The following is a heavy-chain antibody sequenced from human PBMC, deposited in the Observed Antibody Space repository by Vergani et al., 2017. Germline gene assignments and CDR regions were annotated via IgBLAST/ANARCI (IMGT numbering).Heavy chain of an antibody. CDR3: ARYRIFDGPYSSGSPFDY. CDR2: ISGSGGST. V-gene: IGHV3-23*01. J-gene: IGHJ4*02. CDR1: GFTFSSYA. Sequence: EVQLLESGGGLVQPGGSLRLSCAASGFTFSSYAMSWVRQAPGKGLEWVSAISGSGGSTYYADSVKGRFTISRDNSKNTLYLQMNTLRAEDTAVYYCARYRIFDGPYSSGSPFDYWGQGTLVTVSS. D-gene: IGHD6-19*01.